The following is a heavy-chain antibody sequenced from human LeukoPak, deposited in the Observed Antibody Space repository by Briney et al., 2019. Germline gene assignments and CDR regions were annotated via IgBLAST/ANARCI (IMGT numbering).Heavy chain of an antibody. J-gene: IGHJ4*02. CDR1: GFTFSSYG. CDR2: ISGSGGST. CDR3: AAGGYHGSEFDY. V-gene: IGHV3-23*01. Sequence: PGGSLRLSCAASGFTFSSYGMSWVRQAPGKGLEWVSAISGSGGSTYYADSVKGRFTISRDTSNNTVYLQMNSLRAEDSAVYYCAAGGYHGSEFDYWGQGTLVTVSS. D-gene: IGHD3-10*01.